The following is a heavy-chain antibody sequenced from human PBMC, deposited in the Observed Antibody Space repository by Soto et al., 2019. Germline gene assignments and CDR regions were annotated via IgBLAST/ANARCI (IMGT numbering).Heavy chain of an antibody. Sequence: EVQLVESGGGVVQPGGSLRLSCAASGFAFSSYQMNWVRQAPGKGLEWISYITSSGSNMYYADSVKGRFTLSRDNAENYLYLQMNSLRPEDTAVYHCARDRVTTFGVVVFDYWGQGTLVSVSS. V-gene: IGHV3-48*03. CDR3: ARDRVTTFGVVVFDY. CDR1: GFAFSSYQ. D-gene: IGHD3-3*01. CDR2: ITSSGSNM. J-gene: IGHJ4*02.